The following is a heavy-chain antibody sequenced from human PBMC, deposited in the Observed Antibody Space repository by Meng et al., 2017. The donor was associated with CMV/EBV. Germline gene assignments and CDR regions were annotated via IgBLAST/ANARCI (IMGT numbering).Heavy chain of an antibody. J-gene: IGHJ6*02. CDR3: ARDHMVGSSWYQPPIYYYYGMDV. CDR2: INWNGGST. CDR1: GFTFDDYG. Sequence: GESLKISCAASGFTFDDYGMSWVRQAPGKGLEWVSGINWNGGSTGYADSVKGRFTISRDNAKNSLYLQMNSLRAEGTAVYYCARDHMVGSSWYQPPIYYYYGMDVWAKGPRSPSP. V-gene: IGHV3-20*04. D-gene: IGHD6-13*01.